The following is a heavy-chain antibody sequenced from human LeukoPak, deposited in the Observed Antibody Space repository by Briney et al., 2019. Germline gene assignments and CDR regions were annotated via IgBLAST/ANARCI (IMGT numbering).Heavy chain of an antibody. CDR1: GYSFTSYW. J-gene: IGHJ4*02. CDR3: ARLGYYDSSGPHY. CDR2: IYPGDSDT. V-gene: IGHV5-51*01. D-gene: IGHD3-22*01. Sequence: GESLKISCQGSGYSFTSYWIGWVRQVPGKGLEWMGIIYPGDSDTRYSPSFQGQVTISADKSISTAYLQWSSLKASDTAMYYCARLGYYDSSGPHYWGQGTLVTVSS.